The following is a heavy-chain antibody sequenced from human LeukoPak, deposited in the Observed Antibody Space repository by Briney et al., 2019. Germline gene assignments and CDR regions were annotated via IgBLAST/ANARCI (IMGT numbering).Heavy chain of an antibody. Sequence: HGESLKISCQGSGYSFATYWIAWVRQMPGEGLEWMGIIYPGDSDTTYSPSFQGQVTISADRSAPSAYLQWTSLKASDTAIYYCARQRGTGWYDYWGQGTLVTVSS. CDR3: ARQRGTGWYDY. V-gene: IGHV5-51*01. D-gene: IGHD6-19*01. CDR2: IYPGDSDT. J-gene: IGHJ4*02. CDR1: GYSFATYW.